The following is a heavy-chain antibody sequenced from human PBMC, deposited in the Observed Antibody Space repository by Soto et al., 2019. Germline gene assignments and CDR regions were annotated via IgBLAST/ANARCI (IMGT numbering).Heavy chain of an antibody. CDR3: VRDGTKTLRDWFDP. V-gene: IGHV4-4*07. Sequence: SESLSLTCTVSVASISGSYWSWIRKSAGKGLEWIGRIYATGTTDYNPSLKSRVMMSVDTSKKQFSLKLRSVTAADTAVYYCVRDGTKTLRDWFDPWGQGISVTVSS. J-gene: IGHJ5*02. CDR1: VASISGSY. CDR2: IYATGTT. D-gene: IGHD1-1*01.